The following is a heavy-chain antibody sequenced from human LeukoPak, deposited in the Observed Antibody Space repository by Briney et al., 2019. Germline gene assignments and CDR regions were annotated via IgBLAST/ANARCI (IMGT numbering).Heavy chain of an antibody. Sequence: ASVKVACKVSEYTFTVYYIHWVRQAPGKGLEWVGLVDPEDDKTMYAEHFQGRITITADTSTDTAHMDLSSLRSEDTAVYYCATVTRYAFGPKFDYWGQGTLVTVSS. V-gene: IGHV1-69-2*01. CDR3: ATVTRYAFGPKFDY. D-gene: IGHD3-16*02. CDR1: EYTFTVYY. CDR2: VDPEDDKT. J-gene: IGHJ4*02.